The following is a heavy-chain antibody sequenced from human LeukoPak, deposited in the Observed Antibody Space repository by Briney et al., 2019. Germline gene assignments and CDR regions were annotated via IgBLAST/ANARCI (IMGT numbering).Heavy chain of an antibody. D-gene: IGHD3-22*01. CDR1: GFTFSSYS. V-gene: IGHV3-48*01. J-gene: IGHJ4*02. CDR2: ISSSSSTI. CDR3: ARDFSDDSSGYYGELDY. Sequence: PGGPLRLSCAASGFTFSSYSMNWVRQAPGKGLQGVSYISSSSSTIYYADSVKGRFTISRDNAKNSLYLQMNSLRAEDTAVYYCARDFSDDSSGYYGELDYWGQGTLVTVSS.